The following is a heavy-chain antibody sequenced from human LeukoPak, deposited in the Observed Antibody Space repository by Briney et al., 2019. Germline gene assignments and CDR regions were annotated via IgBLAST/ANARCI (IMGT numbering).Heavy chain of an antibody. CDR1: GGSFSGYY. D-gene: IGHD1-1*01. V-gene: IGHV4-34*01. CDR3: ARHRGGTTYTDFHY. J-gene: IGHJ4*02. Sequence: SETLSLTCAVYGGSFSGYYWSWIRQPPGKGLEWIGEINHSGSTNYNPSLKSRVTISVDTSKNHFSLKLSSVTAADTAVYYCARHRGGTTYTDFHYWGQGALVTVSS. CDR2: INHSGST.